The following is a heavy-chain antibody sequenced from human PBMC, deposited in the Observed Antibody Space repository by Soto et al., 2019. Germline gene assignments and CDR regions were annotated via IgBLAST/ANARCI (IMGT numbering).Heavy chain of an antibody. V-gene: IGHV1-69*01. Sequence: QVQLVQSGAEVKRPGSSVKVSCKASGGTFSTYVFSWVRQAPGQGLQWMGQIIPVFGTADYAQKFQGRVTITADESTSTAYLELSSLRSEDTAVYYCARGDYYVSATSAYYFDFWGQGTLVIVSS. CDR1: GGTFSTYV. D-gene: IGHD3-10*01. CDR3: ARGDYYVSATSAYYFDF. J-gene: IGHJ4*02. CDR2: IIPVFGTA.